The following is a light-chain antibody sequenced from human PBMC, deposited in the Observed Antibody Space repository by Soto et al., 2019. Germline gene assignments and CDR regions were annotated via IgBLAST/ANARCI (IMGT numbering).Light chain of an antibody. J-gene: IGLJ1*01. CDR2: KVS. Sequence: QSALTQPASVSGSPGQSIAISCTGTSSDVGGYEYVSWYQQHPGKAPTLLISKVSNRPSGVSDRFSGSKSGNTASLTISGLQAEDEADYYCSSFTSAYTFVFGSGTKLTVL. CDR1: SSDVGGYEY. CDR3: SSFTSAYTFV. V-gene: IGLV2-14*01.